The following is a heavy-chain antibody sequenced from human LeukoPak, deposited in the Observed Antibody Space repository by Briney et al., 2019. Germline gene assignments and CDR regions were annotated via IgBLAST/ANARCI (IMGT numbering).Heavy chain of an antibody. D-gene: IGHD6-13*01. Sequence: SETLSLTCTVSGGSISSYYWSWIRQPPGKGLEWIGYIYYSGSTNYNPSLKSRVTISVDTSKNQFSLKLSSVTAADTAVYYCASLVEYSSSWGFDPWGQRTLVTVSS. CDR2: IYYSGST. CDR3: ASLVEYSSSWGFDP. CDR1: GGSISSYY. V-gene: IGHV4-59*01. J-gene: IGHJ5*02.